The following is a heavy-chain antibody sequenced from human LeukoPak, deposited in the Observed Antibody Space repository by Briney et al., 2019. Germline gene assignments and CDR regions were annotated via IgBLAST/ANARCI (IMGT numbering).Heavy chain of an antibody. CDR2: ISGSGGST. CDR1: GFTFSSYA. V-gene: IGHV3-23*01. Sequence: GGSLRLSCAASGFTFSSYAMSWVRQAPGKGLEWVSAISGSGGSTYYADSVKGRFTISRDNSKNTLYLQMNSLRAEDTAVYYCARDLDPEGWLYYFDYWGQGTLVTVSS. D-gene: IGHD5-12*01. J-gene: IGHJ4*02. CDR3: ARDLDPEGWLYYFDY.